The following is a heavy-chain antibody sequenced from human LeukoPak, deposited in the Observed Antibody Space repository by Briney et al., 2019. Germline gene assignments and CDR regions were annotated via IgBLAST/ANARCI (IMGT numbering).Heavy chain of an antibody. Sequence: PGRSLRLSCAASGFSFSSNVMHWVRQAPGKGLEWMAQISHDGNDKYYADSVKGRFTISRDNSKNTLFLQLDSLRAEDTAVYFCAKVGIGYYYPFDYWGQGPLVTVS. D-gene: IGHD3-22*01. CDR3: AKVGIGYYYPFDY. V-gene: IGHV3-30*18. CDR2: ISHDGNDK. CDR1: GFSFSSNV. J-gene: IGHJ4*02.